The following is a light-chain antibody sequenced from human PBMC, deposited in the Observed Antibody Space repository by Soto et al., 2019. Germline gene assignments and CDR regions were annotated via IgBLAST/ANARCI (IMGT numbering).Light chain of an antibody. CDR1: RGISSY. J-gene: IGKJ3*01. Sequence: IQLTQSPSSLSASVGDRVTITCRASRGISSYLAWYQQKPGKAPELLIHAASTLQSGVPSRFSGSGSGTDFTLTISSLQPEDFAIYHCQQFHSYPLTFGPGTKVDIK. CDR3: QQFHSYPLT. V-gene: IGKV1-9*01. CDR2: AAS.